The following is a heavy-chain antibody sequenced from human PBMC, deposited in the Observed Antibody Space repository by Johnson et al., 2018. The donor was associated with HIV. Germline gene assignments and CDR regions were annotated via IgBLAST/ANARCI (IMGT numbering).Heavy chain of an antibody. J-gene: IGHJ3*02. Sequence: VQLVESGGGLVQPGGSLRLSCAASGFIFSNYWMHWVRQVPGRGLVWVARINSDGTAPSYAAPVKGRLTISRDNAKSTLYLEMNSLRADDMAVYYCTREGPSERAGFDIWGQGTVVTVSS. CDR2: INSDGTAP. CDR1: GFIFSNYW. CDR3: TREGPSERAGFDI. V-gene: IGHV3-74*01.